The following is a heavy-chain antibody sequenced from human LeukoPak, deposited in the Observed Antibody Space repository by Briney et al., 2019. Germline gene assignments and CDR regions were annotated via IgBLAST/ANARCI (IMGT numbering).Heavy chain of an antibody. D-gene: IGHD3-16*02. CDR3: ARDLDYVWGSYRHRGAFDI. V-gene: IGHV1-46*01. Sequence: GASVKVSCKASGYTFTSYYMHWVRQAPGQGLEWMGIINPSGGSTSYAQKFQGRVTMTRDISTSTVYMELSSLRSEDTAVYYCARDLDYVWGSYRHRGAFDIWGQGTMVTVSS. J-gene: IGHJ3*02. CDR1: GYTFTSYY. CDR2: INPSGGST.